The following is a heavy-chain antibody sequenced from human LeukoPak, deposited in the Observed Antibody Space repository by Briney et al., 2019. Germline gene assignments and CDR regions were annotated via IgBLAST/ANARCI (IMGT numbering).Heavy chain of an antibody. CDR3: ARPYYYDSSGYRYYYYMDV. CDR2: INSDGINT. Sequence: GGSLRLSCAASGFTFSNYWMHWVRQAPGKGLVWVSRINSDGINTSYADSVKGRFTISRDNAKNTLNLQMNSLRAEDTAVYYCARPYYYDSSGYRYYYYMDVWGKGTTVTVSS. D-gene: IGHD3-22*01. V-gene: IGHV3-74*01. J-gene: IGHJ6*03. CDR1: GFTFSNYW.